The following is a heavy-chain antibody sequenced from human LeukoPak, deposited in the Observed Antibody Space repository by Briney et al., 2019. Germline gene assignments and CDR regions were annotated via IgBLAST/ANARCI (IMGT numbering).Heavy chain of an antibody. V-gene: IGHV5-51*01. CDR2: IYPGDSDI. D-gene: IGHD5-12*01. CDR3: ARRAYSGYEFDY. Sequence: GESLKISCRGSGYRFTTYWIAWVRQMPGKGPEWMGIIYPGDSDIRYSPSFQGQVTISVDKSISTAYLQWSSLNASDTAMYYCARRAYSGYEFDYWGQGTLVTVSS. J-gene: IGHJ4*02. CDR1: GYRFTTYW.